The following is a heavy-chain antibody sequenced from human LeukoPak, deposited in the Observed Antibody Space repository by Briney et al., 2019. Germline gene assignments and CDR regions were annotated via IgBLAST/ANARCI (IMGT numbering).Heavy chain of an antibody. V-gene: IGHV3-30*18. CDR1: GFTFSSYG. CDR3: AKGAMGLHLDY. D-gene: IGHD4-11*01. CDR2: ISYDGSNK. Sequence: GGSLRLSCAASGFTFSSYGMHWVRQAPGKGLEWVAVISYDGSNKYYADSVKGRFTISRDNSKNTLYLQMNSLRAEDTAVYYCAKGAMGLHLDYWGQGTLVTVSS. J-gene: IGHJ4*02.